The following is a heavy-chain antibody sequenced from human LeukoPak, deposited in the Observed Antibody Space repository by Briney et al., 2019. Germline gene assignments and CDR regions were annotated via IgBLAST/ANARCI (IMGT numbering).Heavy chain of an antibody. J-gene: IGHJ4*02. CDR1: GGAISSNNYY. V-gene: IGHV4-39*07. CDR2: ISYSGRT. CDR3: ARGGVRGVLDY. D-gene: IGHD3-10*01. Sequence: SETLSLTCTVSGGAISSNNYYWGWVHQPPGKGLEWIATISYSGRTYYNPSLTSQVTISIDTSKNQFSLKLTSVTAADTAVYYCARGGVRGVLDYWGQGTLVTVSS.